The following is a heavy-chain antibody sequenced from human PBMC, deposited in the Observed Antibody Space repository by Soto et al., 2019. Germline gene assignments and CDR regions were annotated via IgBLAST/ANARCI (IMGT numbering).Heavy chain of an antibody. CDR2: IKEDGSDHM. J-gene: IGHJ4*02. CDR3: TRAISGGPFDY. Sequence: GGSLRLSCAASGLTFSNYYMTWVRQAPGKGLEWVANIKEDGSDHMYYADSVRGRFTISRDNAKNSLFLQMNSLRAEDTAVYYCTRAISGGPFDYWGQGALVTVSS. D-gene: IGHD2-15*01. V-gene: IGHV3-7*04. CDR1: GLTFSNYY.